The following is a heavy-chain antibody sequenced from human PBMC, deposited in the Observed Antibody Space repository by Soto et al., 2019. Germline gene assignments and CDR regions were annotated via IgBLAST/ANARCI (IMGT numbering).Heavy chain of an antibody. V-gene: IGHV3-11*06. D-gene: IGHD3-22*01. CDR3: ATITMMT. J-gene: IGHJ5*02. CDR1: GFTFSDYY. Sequence: GGSLRLSCAASGFTFSDYYMSWIRQAPGKGLEWLSYISGSSDNTNYADSVKGRFTISRDNAKKSLYLEMNSLRAEDTAVYYCATITMMTWGQGTLVTVSS. CDR2: ISGSSDNT.